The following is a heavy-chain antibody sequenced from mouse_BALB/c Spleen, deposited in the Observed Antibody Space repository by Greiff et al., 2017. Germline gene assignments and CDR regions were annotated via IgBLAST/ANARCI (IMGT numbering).Heavy chain of an antibody. CDR2: ISSGGSYT. D-gene: IGHD4-1*01. Sequence: EVQRVESGGGLVKPGGSLKLSCAASGFTFSSYAMSWVRQTPEKRLEWVATISSGGSYTYYPDSVKGRFTISRDNAKNTLYLQMSSLRSEDTAMYYCARRANWYAMDYWGQGTSVTVSS. V-gene: IGHV5-9-3*01. CDR1: GFTFSSYA. J-gene: IGHJ4*01. CDR3: ARRANWYAMDY.